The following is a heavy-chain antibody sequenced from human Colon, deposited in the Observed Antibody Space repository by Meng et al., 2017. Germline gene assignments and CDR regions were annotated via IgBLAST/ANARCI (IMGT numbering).Heavy chain of an antibody. Sequence: QVQLQQWGAGLLKPSETLSLTCAAYDGAFSDYYWSWIRQPPGKGLEWIGEINHSGGANYNPSLQSQVTISVDTSKNQFSLKLSSVIAADTAVYYCARVDFRGKTADSTGLGHWGQGTLVTVSS. CDR2: INHSGGA. D-gene: IGHD3-16*01. CDR1: DGAFSDYY. V-gene: IGHV4-34*02. J-gene: IGHJ4*02. CDR3: ARVDFRGKTADSTGLGH.